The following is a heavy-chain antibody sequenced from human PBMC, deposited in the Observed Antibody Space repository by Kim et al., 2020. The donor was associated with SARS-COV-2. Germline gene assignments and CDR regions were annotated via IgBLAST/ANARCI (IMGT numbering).Heavy chain of an antibody. D-gene: IGHD3-10*01. CDR1: GFTFSDYY. J-gene: IGHJ4*02. Sequence: GGSLRLSCAASGFTFSDYYMSWIRQAPGKGLEWVSYISSSGSTIYYADSVKGRFTISRDNAKNSLYLQMNSLRAEDTAVYYCARDQGHHHSMAQGVDYWGQGTLVTVSS. CDR2: ISSSGSTI. CDR3: ARDQGHHHSMAQGVDY. V-gene: IGHV3-11*01.